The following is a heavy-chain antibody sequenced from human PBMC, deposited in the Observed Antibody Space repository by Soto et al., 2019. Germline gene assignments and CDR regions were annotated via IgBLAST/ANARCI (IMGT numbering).Heavy chain of an antibody. V-gene: IGHV1-69*13. CDR3: ARDYRLALHYYYGMDV. CDR2: IIPIFGTA. J-gene: IGHJ6*02. CDR1: GGTFSSYA. Sequence: ASVKVSCKASGGTFSSYAISWVRQAPGQGLEWMGGIIPIFGTANYAQKFQGRVTITADESTSTAYMELSSLRSEDTAVYYCARDYRLALHYYYGMDVWGQGTTVTVSS.